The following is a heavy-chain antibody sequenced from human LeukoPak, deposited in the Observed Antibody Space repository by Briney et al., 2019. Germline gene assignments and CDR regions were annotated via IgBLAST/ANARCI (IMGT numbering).Heavy chain of an antibody. V-gene: IGHV5-51*01. D-gene: IGHD2-15*01. CDR3: ARRYCSGTTCYNFDL. CDR1: GYTFTSHW. CDR2: IRPANSDT. Sequence: GESLKISCKGSGYTFTSHWIAWVRQMPGKGLEWMGIIRPANSDTRYSPSFEGRVTISADKSISTAYLQWSSLEASDTAMYYCARRYCSGTTCYNFDLWGQGTLVTVSS. J-gene: IGHJ4*02.